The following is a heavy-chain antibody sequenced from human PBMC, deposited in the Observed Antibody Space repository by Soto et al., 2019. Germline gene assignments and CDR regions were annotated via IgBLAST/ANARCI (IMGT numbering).Heavy chain of an antibody. Sequence: ASVKVSCKAPADTFTSYYIHWVRQAPGHGLEWMGIINPNGGSTRFAQTFQGRITMTTDTSTSTVYMELRSLRSEDTAVYYCARDRESTIFGVVIKYYYYYYGMDVWGQGTTVTVSS. CDR2: INPNGGST. D-gene: IGHD3-3*01. V-gene: IGHV1-46*01. CDR1: ADTFTSYY. J-gene: IGHJ6*02. CDR3: ARDRESTIFGVVIKYYYYYYGMDV.